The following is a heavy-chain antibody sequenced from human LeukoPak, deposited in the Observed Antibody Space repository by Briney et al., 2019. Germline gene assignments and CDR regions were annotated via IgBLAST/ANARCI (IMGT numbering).Heavy chain of an antibody. CDR3: GRECSDKYPRAFDI. J-gene: IGHJ3*02. D-gene: IGHD2-15*01. CDR1: GFTFSNYG. CDR2: IQNHGNTE. V-gene: IGHV3-30*02. Sequence: PGGSLRLSCAASGFTFSNYGMHWVRQAPGKGLEWVAFIQNHGNTEYYADSVKGRFTISRDNPKKKYYLEMNSLGVEDTAVYYCGRECSDKYPRAFDIRGQGTGVTVSS.